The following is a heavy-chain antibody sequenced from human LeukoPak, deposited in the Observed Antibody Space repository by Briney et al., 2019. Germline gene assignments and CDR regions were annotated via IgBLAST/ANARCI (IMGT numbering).Heavy chain of an antibody. CDR1: GFTFSSYA. CDR2: ISGSGGST. V-gene: IGHV3-23*01. D-gene: IGHD3-16*02. CDR3: AKTYYDYVWGSYRTPFDY. J-gene: IGHJ4*02. Sequence: GGSLRLSCAASGFTFSSYAMSWVRQAPGKGLEWVSAISGSGGSTYYADSVKGRFTISRDNSKNTLYLQMNSPRAEDTAVYYCAKTYYDYVWGSYRTPFDYWGQGTLVTVSS.